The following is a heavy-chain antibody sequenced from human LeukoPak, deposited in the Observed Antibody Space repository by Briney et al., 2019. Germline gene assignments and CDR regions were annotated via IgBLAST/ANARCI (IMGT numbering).Heavy chain of an antibody. CDR1: GGTFSSYT. Sequence: SVTVSCKASGGTFSSYTISWVRQAPGQGLEWMGRIIPILGIANYAQKFQGRVTITADKSTSTAYMELSSLRSEDTAVYYCARDFHHDYGDYSWFDPWGQGTLVTVSS. CDR2: IIPILGIA. CDR3: ARDFHHDYGDYSWFDP. V-gene: IGHV1-69*04. D-gene: IGHD4-17*01. J-gene: IGHJ5*02.